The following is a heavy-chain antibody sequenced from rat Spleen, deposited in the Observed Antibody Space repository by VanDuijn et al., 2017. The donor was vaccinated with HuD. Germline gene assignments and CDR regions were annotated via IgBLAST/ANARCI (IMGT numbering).Heavy chain of an antibody. D-gene: IGHD1-12*02. CDR3: ARRRYDGTYYLY. Sequence: EVQLQESGPGLVKPSQSLSLTCSVTGYDITSNYWGWIRKFPGNRLEWMGYINSAGSTNYNPSLKSRISITRDTSKNQFFLQVNSVTTDDTANYYCARRRYDGTYYLYWGQGVMVTVSS. J-gene: IGHJ2*01. CDR1: GYDITSNY. CDR2: INSAGST. V-gene: IGHV3-3*01.